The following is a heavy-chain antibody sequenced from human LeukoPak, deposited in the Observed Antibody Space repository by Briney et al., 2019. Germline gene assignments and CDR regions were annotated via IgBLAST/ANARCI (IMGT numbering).Heavy chain of an antibody. Sequence: GGSLRLSCAASGFNFDDYTMHWVRQAPGKGLEWVSFITWTGGNTYYADSVKGRFTISRDNFKRSLYLQMNSLRTEDTALYYCVKGPTHSANWYAALDYWGQGTLVTVSS. D-gene: IGHD6-13*01. V-gene: IGHV3-43*01. CDR3: VKGPTHSANWYAALDY. CDR1: GFNFDDYT. J-gene: IGHJ4*02. CDR2: ITWTGGNT.